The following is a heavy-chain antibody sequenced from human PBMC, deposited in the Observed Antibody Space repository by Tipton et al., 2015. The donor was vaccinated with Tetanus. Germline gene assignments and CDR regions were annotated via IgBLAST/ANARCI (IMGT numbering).Heavy chain of an antibody. CDR1: GGSFSGYD. CDR3: ARDHRLSASYAGWFDP. V-gene: IGHV4-59*01. Sequence: TLSLTCAVYGGSFSGYDWNWIRQPPGKGLEWIGNIYSSGSTYYNPSLKSRVTISVDTSRNQFSLRLKSVTPADTAMYYCARDHRLSASYAGWFDPWGQGTLVTVSS. D-gene: IGHD2-8*01. CDR2: IYSSGST. J-gene: IGHJ5*02.